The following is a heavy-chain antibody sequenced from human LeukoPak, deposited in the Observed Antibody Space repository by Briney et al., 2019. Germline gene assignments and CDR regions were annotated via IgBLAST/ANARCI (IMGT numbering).Heavy chain of an antibody. D-gene: IGHD6-19*01. CDR1: GYTFTSYG. J-gene: IGHJ6*03. V-gene: IGHV1-18*01. Sequence: ASVKVSCKASGYTFTSYGISWVRQAPGQGLEWMGWISAYNGNTNYAQKLQGRVTMTTDTSTSTAYMEVRSLRSDDTAVYYCARTHSSGWYSVGYYYMDVWGKGTTVTVSS. CDR2: ISAYNGNT. CDR3: ARTHSSGWYSVGYYYMDV.